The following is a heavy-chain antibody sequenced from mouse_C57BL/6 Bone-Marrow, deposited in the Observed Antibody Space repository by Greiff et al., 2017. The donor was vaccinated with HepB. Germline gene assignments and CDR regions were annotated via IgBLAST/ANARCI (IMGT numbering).Heavy chain of an antibody. CDR1: GFTFSSYG. CDR3: ALPYYYAMDY. V-gene: IGHV5-6*01. CDR2: ISSGGSYT. Sequence: DVQLVESGGDLVKPGGSLKLSCAASGFTFSSYGMSWVRQTPDKRLEWVATISSGGSYTYYPDSVKGRITISRDNAKNTLYLQMSSLKSEDTAMYYCALPYYYAMDYWGQGTSVTVSS. J-gene: IGHJ4*01.